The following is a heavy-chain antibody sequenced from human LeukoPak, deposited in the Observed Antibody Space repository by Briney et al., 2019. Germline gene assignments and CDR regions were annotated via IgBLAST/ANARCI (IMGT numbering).Heavy chain of an antibody. CDR2: INWNSGSI. J-gene: IGHJ3*02. Sequence: GRSLRLSCAASGFTFGDYAMHWVRQAPGKGLEWVSGINWNSGSIDYADSVKGRFAISRDNAKNSLYLQMNSLRAEDTALYYCAKDIQPYSDAFHIWGQGTMVTVSS. V-gene: IGHV3-9*01. CDR1: GFTFGDYA. D-gene: IGHD2-15*01. CDR3: AKDIQPYSDAFHI.